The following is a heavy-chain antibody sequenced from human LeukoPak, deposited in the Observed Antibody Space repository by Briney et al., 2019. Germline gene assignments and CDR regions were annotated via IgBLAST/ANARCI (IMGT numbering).Heavy chain of an antibody. CDR2: IIPIFGTA. Sequence: SVKVSCKASGGTFSSYAISWVRQTPGQGLEWMGGIIPIFGTANYAQKFQGRVTITTDESTSTAYMELSSLRSEDTAVYYCARRKQSYYYDSSGYYYVFDYWGQGTLVTASS. V-gene: IGHV1-69*05. D-gene: IGHD3-22*01. CDR1: GGTFSSYA. J-gene: IGHJ4*02. CDR3: ARRKQSYYYDSSGYYYVFDY.